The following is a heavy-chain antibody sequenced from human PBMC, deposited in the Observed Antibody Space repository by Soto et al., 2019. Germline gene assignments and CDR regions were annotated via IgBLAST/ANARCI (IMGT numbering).Heavy chain of an antibody. J-gene: IGHJ4*02. CDR3: ANRRLEGWGRRVVVTEFDY. Sequence: EVQLLESGGGLVQPGGSLRLSCAASGFTFSSYAMSWVRQAPGKGLEWVSAISGSGGSTYYADSVKGRFTISRDNSKNTLYLQMNSLRAEDTAVYYCANRRLEGWGRRVVVTEFDYWGQGTLVTVSS. CDR2: ISGSGGST. V-gene: IGHV3-23*01. D-gene: IGHD2-21*02. CDR1: GFTFSSYA.